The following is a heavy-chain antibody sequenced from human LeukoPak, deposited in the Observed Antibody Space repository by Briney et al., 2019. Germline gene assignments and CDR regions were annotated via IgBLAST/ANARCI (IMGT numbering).Heavy chain of an antibody. D-gene: IGHD5-18*01. V-gene: IGHV4-59*08. J-gene: IGHJ4*02. Sequence: PSDTLSLTCTVSGGSISSYYWSWIRQPPGKGLEWIGYIYYSGSTNYNPSLKSRVTISVDTSKNQFSLKLSSVTAADTAVYYCARLGSLWLDYWGQGTLVTVSS. CDR1: GGSISSYY. CDR3: ARLGSLWLDY. CDR2: IYYSGST.